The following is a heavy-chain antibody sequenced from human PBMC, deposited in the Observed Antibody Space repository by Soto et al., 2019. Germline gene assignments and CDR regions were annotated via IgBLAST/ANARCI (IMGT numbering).Heavy chain of an antibody. CDR1: GYSFATYW. V-gene: IGHV5-51*01. J-gene: IGHJ4*02. Sequence: PGESLKISCKGSGYSFATYWIGWVRQMPGKGLEWMGIIYPGDSDTRYSPSFQGQVTISADKSISTAYLRWRSLKASDTAMYYCATGGYCSSTSCYNFFDYWGQGTLVTVSS. CDR2: IYPGDSDT. CDR3: ATGGYCSSTSCYNFFDY. D-gene: IGHD2-2*02.